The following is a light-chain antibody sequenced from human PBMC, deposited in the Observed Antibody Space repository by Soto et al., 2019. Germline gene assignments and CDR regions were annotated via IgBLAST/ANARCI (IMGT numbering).Light chain of an antibody. CDR2: GVS. Sequence: EIVWTQYPGTLSLSPGERSTLSCMAGQSVSSIYFAWYQQKRGQAPRLLIYGVSSRATGIPDRFSGSGSGTDFTLTISRLEPEDSAVYYCEQYGSSPRTVGPGTQVEIK. J-gene: IGKJ1*01. V-gene: IGKV3-20*01. CDR1: QSVSSIY. CDR3: EQYGSSPRT.